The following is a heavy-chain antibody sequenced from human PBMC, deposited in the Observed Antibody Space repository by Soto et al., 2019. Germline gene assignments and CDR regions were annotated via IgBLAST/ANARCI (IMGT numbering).Heavy chain of an antibody. CDR1: GYTFTSYG. CDR3: ARDEGRYYYDFWSGGDDAFDI. D-gene: IGHD3-3*01. CDR2: ISAYNGNT. J-gene: IGHJ3*02. Sequence: QVQLVQSGAEVKKPGASVKVSCKASGYTFTSYGISWVRQAPGQGLEWMGWISAYNGNTNYAQKLQGRVTMTTDTATSTAYMELRSLRSDDTAVYYCARDEGRYYYDFWSGGDDAFDIWGQGTMVTVSS. V-gene: IGHV1-18*01.